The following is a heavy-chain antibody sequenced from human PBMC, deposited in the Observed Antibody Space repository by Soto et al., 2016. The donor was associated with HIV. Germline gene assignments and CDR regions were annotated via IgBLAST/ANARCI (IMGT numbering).Heavy chain of an antibody. CDR3: AKGPPPLLYRSPLRRVDH. J-gene: IGHJ4*02. Sequence: EVQLLESGGGLGQPGGSLRISCAVSGFTFSSYSMSWVRQAPGKGLEWVSAISDSGYDTYYADSVKGRFTISRDNSKNTLFLQMNSLRDEDTAVYYCAKGPPPLLYRSPLRRVDHWGQGTLDTVSS. CDR1: GFTFSSYS. V-gene: IGHV3-23*01. CDR2: ISDSGYDT. D-gene: IGHD6-13*01.